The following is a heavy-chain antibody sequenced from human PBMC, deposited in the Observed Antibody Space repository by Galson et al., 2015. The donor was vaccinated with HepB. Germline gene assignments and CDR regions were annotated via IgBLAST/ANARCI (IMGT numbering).Heavy chain of an antibody. J-gene: IGHJ6*02. CDR3: YVGDWNYTPTEIDYYYGMDV. V-gene: IGHV5-10-1*01. Sequence: QSGAEVKKPGESLRISCKGSGYSFTSYWISWVRQMPGKGLEWMGRIDPSDSYTNYSPSFQGHVTISADKSISTAYLQWSSLKASDTAMYYCYVGDWNYTPTEIDYYYGMDVWGQGTTVTVSS. CDR2: IDPSDSYT. CDR1: GYSFTSYW. D-gene: IGHD1-7*01.